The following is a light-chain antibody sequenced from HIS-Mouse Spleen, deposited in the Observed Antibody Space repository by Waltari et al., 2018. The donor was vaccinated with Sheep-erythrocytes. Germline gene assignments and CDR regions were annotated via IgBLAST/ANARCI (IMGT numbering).Light chain of an antibody. V-gene: IGLV3-10*01. CDR3: YSTDSSGNHWV. Sequence: SYELTQPPSVSVSPGQTARITCSGEALPTKYAYWYQQKSGQAPVLVIYEDSKRPSGIPERFSGSSSGTMATLTISGAQVEDDADYYCYSTDSSGNHWVFGGGTKLTVL. CDR1: ALPTKY. J-gene: IGLJ3*02. CDR2: EDS.